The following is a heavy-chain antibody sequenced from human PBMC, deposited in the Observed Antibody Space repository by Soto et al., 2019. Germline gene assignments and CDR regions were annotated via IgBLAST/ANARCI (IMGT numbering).Heavy chain of an antibody. J-gene: IGHJ5*02. CDR1: VGYNGSHC. CDR3: ATLPPRIVVVFTEMPT. V-gene: IGHV4-59*11. Sequence: VGYNGSHCWRRILQKTRKGLEWIGYIYYSGSTNYNPSLKSRDTISVDKSKNQFSLSLTSGTAADTAVYYCATLPPRIVVVFTEMPTWGQGILVTVSS. CDR2: IYYSGST. D-gene: IGHD2-21*01.